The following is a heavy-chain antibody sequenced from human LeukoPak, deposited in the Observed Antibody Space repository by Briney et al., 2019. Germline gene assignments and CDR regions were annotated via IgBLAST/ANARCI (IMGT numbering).Heavy chain of an antibody. V-gene: IGHV4-61*01. Sequence: SETLSLTCTVSGGSVSSGSYYWSWIRQPPGKGLEWIGYIYYSGSTNYNPSLKSRVTISVDTSKNQFSLKPSSVTAADTAVYYCATSHIAAAGDWFDPWGQGTLVTVSS. CDR1: GGSVSSGSYY. J-gene: IGHJ5*02. CDR3: ATSHIAAAGDWFDP. D-gene: IGHD6-13*01. CDR2: IYYSGST.